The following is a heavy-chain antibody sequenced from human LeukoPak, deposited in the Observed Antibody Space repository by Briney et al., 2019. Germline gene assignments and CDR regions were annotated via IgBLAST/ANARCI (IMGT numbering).Heavy chain of an antibody. CDR1: GGSISSYY. Sequence: SSETLSLTCTVSGGSISSYYWTWIRQPPGKGLEWIGYIYYSGSTNYNPSLKSRVTISVDTSKNQFSLKLTSVTAADTAVYYCARGVNSGYFDYCGQGTLVTVSS. D-gene: IGHD1-26*01. V-gene: IGHV4-59*01. J-gene: IGHJ4*02. CDR3: ARGVNSGYFDY. CDR2: IYYSGST.